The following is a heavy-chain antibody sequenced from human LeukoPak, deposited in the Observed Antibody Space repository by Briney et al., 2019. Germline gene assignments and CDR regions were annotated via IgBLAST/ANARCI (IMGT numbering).Heavy chain of an antibody. Sequence: GESLKISCQGFGYPFTTSWIGWVRQMPGKGLEWTAIIYAGNSDAKYSPSFQGQVSISTDRSISTAYLHWSSLKASDTAIINHPDGRVYWGQGTLVTVSS. V-gene: IGHV5-51*01. CDR3: PDGRVY. CDR1: GYPFTTSW. J-gene: IGHJ4*02. CDR2: IYAGNSDA. D-gene: IGHD5-24*01.